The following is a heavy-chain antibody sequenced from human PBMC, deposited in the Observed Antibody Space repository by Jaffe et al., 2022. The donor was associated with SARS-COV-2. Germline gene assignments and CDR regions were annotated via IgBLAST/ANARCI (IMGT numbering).Heavy chain of an antibody. J-gene: IGHJ4*02. D-gene: IGHD3-10*01. CDR1: GYSFTNYW. Sequence: EVQLVQSGAEVKKAGESLRISCKGSGYSFTNYWIRWVRQMPGKGLEWMGRVNPSDSSSDYSPSFRGHVTISVDKSINTAYLQWSSLEASDTAMYYCSRPLYSGSGADYWGQGTLVTVSS. V-gene: IGHV5-10-1*03. CDR2: VNPSDSSS. CDR3: SRPLYSGSGADY.